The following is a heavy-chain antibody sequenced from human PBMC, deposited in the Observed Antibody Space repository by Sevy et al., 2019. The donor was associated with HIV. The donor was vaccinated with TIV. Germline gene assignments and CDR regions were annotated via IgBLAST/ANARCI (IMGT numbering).Heavy chain of an antibody. J-gene: IGHJ5*02. D-gene: IGHD3-22*01. CDR3: ARVDANYDKGFDP. Sequence: GESLKISCAASGFTFSDFRMHWVRQAPGKGLEWVAVISYDARNTKYNRDSVKGRFTISRDNSKNTLYLQMNSLRAEDTAVYYCARVDANYDKGFDPWGQGTLVTVSS. CDR2: ISYDARNTK. V-gene: IGHV3-30*04. CDR1: GFTFSDFR.